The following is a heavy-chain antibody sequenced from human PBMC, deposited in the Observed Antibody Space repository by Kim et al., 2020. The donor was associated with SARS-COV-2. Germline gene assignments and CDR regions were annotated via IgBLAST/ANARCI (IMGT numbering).Heavy chain of an antibody. J-gene: IGHJ4*02. Sequence: SETLSLTCTVSGGSISSSSYYWGWIRQPPGKGLEWIGSIYYSGSTYYNPSLKSRVTISVDTSKNQFSLKLSSVTAADTAVYYCARFKVAGPDYWGQGTLVTVSS. CDR1: GGSISSSSYY. CDR2: IYYSGST. V-gene: IGHV4-39*07. D-gene: IGHD6-19*01. CDR3: ARFKVAGPDY.